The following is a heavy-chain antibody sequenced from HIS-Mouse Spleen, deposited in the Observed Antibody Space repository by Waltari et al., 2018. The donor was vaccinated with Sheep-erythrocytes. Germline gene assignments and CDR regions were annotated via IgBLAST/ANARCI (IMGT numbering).Heavy chain of an antibody. J-gene: IGHJ4*02. CDR3: ARGHYSGYDFDY. Sequence: PGASVKVSCKASGYTFTSYDINWVRQATGQGLEWMGWMNPNSGNTGYAQKFQGRVTMTRNTSISTAYMGLSSLRSEDTAVYYCARGHYSGYDFDYWGQGTLVTVSS. CDR2: MNPNSGNT. D-gene: IGHD5-12*01. V-gene: IGHV1-8*01. CDR1: GYTFTSYD.